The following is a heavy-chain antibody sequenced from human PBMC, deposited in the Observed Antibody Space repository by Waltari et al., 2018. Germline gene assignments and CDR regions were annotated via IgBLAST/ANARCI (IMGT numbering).Heavy chain of an antibody. D-gene: IGHD6-13*01. V-gene: IGHV4-34*01. CDR3: ARLHVQQQLVGGVDY. CDR1: GGSFSGYY. Sequence: QVQLQQWGAGLLKPSETLSLTCAVYGGSFSGYYWSWIRQPPGKGLEWIGEINHMGRTNYNPSLKSRVTISVDTSKNQFSLKLSSVTAADTAVYYCARLHVQQQLVGGVDYWGQGTLVTVSS. J-gene: IGHJ4*02. CDR2: INHMGRT.